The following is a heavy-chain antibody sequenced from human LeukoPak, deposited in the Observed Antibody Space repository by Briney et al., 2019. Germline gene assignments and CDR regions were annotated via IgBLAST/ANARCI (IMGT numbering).Heavy chain of an antibody. CDR1: GYTFTSYD. CDR3: ARGGNWKKNSWFDP. Sequence: ASVKVSCKASGYTFTSYDINWVRQATGQGLEWMGWMNPNSGNTGYAQKFQGRVTMTRNTSISTAYMELSSLRSEDTAVYYCARGGNWKKNSWFDPWGQGTLVTVSS. CDR2: MNPNSGNT. V-gene: IGHV1-8*01. D-gene: IGHD1-20*01. J-gene: IGHJ5*02.